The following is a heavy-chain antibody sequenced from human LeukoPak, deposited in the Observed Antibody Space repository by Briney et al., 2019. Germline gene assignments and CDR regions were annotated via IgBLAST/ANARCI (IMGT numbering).Heavy chain of an antibody. CDR1: GFTFSSYA. CDR3: AREDSSGYLGFHDAFDI. Sequence: GGSLRLSCAASGFTFSSYAMSWVRQAPGKGLEWVSVIYSGGSTYYADSVEGRFTISRDNSKNTLYLQTNSLRAEDTAVYYCAREDSSGYLGFHDAFDIWGQGTMVTVSS. CDR2: IYSGGST. D-gene: IGHD3-22*01. V-gene: IGHV3-53*01. J-gene: IGHJ3*02.